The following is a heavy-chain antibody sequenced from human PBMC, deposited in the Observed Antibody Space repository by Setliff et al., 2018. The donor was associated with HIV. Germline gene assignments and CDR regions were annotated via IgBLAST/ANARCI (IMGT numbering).Heavy chain of an antibody. CDR2: VNQRVTS. CDR3: ARIVRWELVATSTFFYYYMDV. J-gene: IGHJ6*03. CDR1: SGSFGSYY. V-gene: IGHV4-34*01. D-gene: IGHD1-26*01. Sequence: SETLSLTCAVNSGSFGSYYWSWLRQSPGKGLEWIGEVNQRVTSNYNPSLKSRVTMSIDESKSQFSLKLSSVTAADTAVYYCARIVRWELVATSTFFYYYMDVWGKGTTVTVSS.